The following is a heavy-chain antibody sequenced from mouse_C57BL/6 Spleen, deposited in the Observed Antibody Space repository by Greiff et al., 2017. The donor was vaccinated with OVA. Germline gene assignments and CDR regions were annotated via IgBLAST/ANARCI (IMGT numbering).Heavy chain of an antibody. CDR2: IDPSDSYT. Sequence: VQLQQPGAELVMPGASVKLSCKASGYTFTSYWMHWVKQRPGQGLEWIGEIDPSDSYTNYNQKFKGKSTLTVDKSSSTAYMQLSSLTSEDSAVYYCARMTTDEPDWGQGTTLTVSS. CDR1: GYTFTSYW. CDR3: ARMTTDEPD. D-gene: IGHD2-13*01. V-gene: IGHV1-69*01. J-gene: IGHJ2*01.